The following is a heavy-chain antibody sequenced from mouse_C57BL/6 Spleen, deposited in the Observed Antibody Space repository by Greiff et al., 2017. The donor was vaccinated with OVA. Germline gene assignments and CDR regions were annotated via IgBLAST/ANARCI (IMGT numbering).Heavy chain of an antibody. CDR3: ARGDGSSYPFDY. Sequence: QVQLQQSGAELVKPGASVKMSCKASGYTFTSYWITWVKQRPGQGLEWIGDIYPGSGSTNYNEKFKSKATLTVDTSSSTAYMQLSSLTSEDAAVYYCARGDGSSYPFDYWGQGTTLTVSS. D-gene: IGHD1-1*01. CDR2: IYPGSGST. V-gene: IGHV1-55*01. J-gene: IGHJ2*01. CDR1: GYTFTSYW.